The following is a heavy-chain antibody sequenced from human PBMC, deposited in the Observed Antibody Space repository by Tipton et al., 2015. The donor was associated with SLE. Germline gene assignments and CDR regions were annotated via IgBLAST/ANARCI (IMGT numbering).Heavy chain of an antibody. J-gene: IGHJ3*02. CDR2: IRSSGETT. CDR3: ARDFAVLEWPRYAFDI. V-gene: IGHV3-23*01. Sequence: SLRLSCATSGFIFSNYAMTWVRQAPGKGLEWVSSIRSSGETTYYADSVKGRFTISRDNSKNTLYLQMNSLRAEDTAVYYCARDFAVLEWPRYAFDIWGQGTMVTVSS. CDR1: GFIFSNYA. D-gene: IGHD3-3*01.